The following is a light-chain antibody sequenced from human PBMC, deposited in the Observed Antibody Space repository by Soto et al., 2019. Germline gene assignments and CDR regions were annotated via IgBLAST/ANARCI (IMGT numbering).Light chain of an antibody. J-gene: IGLJ3*02. CDR1: SGSIASNY. CDR2: EDN. CDR3: QSYDSNNQWV. V-gene: IGLV6-57*04. Sequence: NFMLTQPHSVSESPGKTVTISCTRSSGSIASNYVQWYQQRPGSAPTTVIYEDNQKPSVVPDRFSGSIDSSSNSASLTISGLKTEDEADYYCQSYDSNNQWVFGGGTKLTVL.